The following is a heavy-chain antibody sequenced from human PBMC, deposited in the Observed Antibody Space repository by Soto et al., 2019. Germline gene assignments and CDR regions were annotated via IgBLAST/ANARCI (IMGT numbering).Heavy chain of an antibody. CDR1: GGSVSSGSYY. J-gene: IGHJ4*02. Sequence: SETLSLTCTVSGGSVSSGSYYWSWIRQPPGKGLEWIGYIYYSGSTNYNPSLKSRVTISVDTSKNQFSLKLSSVTAADTAVYYCARVKVLRFLEWFDYWGQGTLVTVSS. V-gene: IGHV4-61*01. CDR3: ARVKVLRFLEWFDY. D-gene: IGHD3-3*01. CDR2: IYYSGST.